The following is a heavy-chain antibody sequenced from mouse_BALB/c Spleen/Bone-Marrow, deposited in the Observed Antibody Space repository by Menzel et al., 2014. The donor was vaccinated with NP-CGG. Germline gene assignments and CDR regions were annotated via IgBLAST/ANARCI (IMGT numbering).Heavy chain of an antibody. CDR3: ARHAYYDQTEVSFVY. Sequence: EVKVVESGGGLVKSGGSLKLSCAASGFSFXSYGMSWVRQTPEKRLEWVATISGGGSYTFYPDSVKGRFTISRDNAKNNLYLQLSSLRSEDTALYYCARHAYYDQTEVSFVYWGQGTLATVSA. D-gene: IGHD2-4*01. CDR2: ISGGGSYT. V-gene: IGHV5-9-2*01. CDR1: GFSFXSYG. J-gene: IGHJ3*01.